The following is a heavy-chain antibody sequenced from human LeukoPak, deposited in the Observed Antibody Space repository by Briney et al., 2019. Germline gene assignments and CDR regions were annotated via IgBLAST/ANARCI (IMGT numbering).Heavy chain of an antibody. CDR2: INQDGSDK. CDR3: ARDLVGYNYGYSDY. D-gene: IGHD5-18*01. J-gene: IGHJ4*02. Sequence: GGTLRLSCAASGFTFSSYWMSWVRHTPGKGLEWVANINQDGSDKYYVDSIKGRFTISRDNAKNSLFLQMNSLRAEDTAVYYCARDLVGYNYGYSDYWGQGTLVTVSS. V-gene: IGHV3-7*04. CDR1: GFTFSSYW.